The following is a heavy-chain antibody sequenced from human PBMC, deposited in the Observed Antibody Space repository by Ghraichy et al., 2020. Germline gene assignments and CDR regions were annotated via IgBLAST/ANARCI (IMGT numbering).Heavy chain of an antibody. Sequence: GGSLRLSCAASGFTFSSYAMSWVRQAPGKGLEWVSTISGGGYLTYYADSVKGRFTISRDNSKNTLYLQMNSLRADDTGVYYCAKDGHPSAEHLAIDYWGQGTLVTVSS. J-gene: IGHJ4*02. CDR3: AKDGHPSAEHLAIDY. V-gene: IGHV3-23*01. D-gene: IGHD2-21*01. CDR2: ISGGGYLT. CDR1: GFTFSSYA.